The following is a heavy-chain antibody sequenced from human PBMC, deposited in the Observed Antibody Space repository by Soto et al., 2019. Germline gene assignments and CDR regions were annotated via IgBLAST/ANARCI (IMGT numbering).Heavy chain of an antibody. D-gene: IGHD3-22*01. CDR1: GFTFSSYG. CDR3: ARGLHYYDSSGYNAGGFDI. V-gene: IGHV3-33*01. Sequence: GGSLRLSCAASGFTFSSYGMHWVRQAPGKGLEWVAVIWYDGSNKYYADSVKGRFTISRDNSKNTLYLQMNSLRAEDTAVYYCARGLHYYDSSGYNAGGFDIWGQGTMVTVSS. J-gene: IGHJ3*02. CDR2: IWYDGSNK.